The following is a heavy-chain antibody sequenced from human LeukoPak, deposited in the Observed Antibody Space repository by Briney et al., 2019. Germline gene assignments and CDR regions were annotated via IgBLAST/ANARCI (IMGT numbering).Heavy chain of an antibody. CDR2: ISGSGGST. CDR3: AKGSPMRYFDL. V-gene: IGHV3-23*01. J-gene: IGHJ2*01. D-gene: IGHD3-10*01. Sequence: GGSLRLSCTASGFTFSSYAMNWVRQAPGKGLEWVSTISGSGGSTYYADSVKGRFTISRDNSKNTLYLQMNSLRAEDTAVYYCAKGSPMRYFDLWGRGTLVTVSS. CDR1: GFTFSSYA.